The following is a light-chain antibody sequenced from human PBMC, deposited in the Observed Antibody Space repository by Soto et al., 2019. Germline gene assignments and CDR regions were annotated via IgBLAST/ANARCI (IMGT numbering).Light chain of an antibody. CDR3: QQRSKWPPTWT. J-gene: IGKJ1*01. Sequence: EIVLTQSPATLSLSPGERATLSCRASQTVSSYLDWYQQKPGQAPRLLIYDASNRATGIPARFTGSWSGTDFPLTISSLEPGEFGVYYCQQRSKWPPTWTFGQGTKVDIK. CDR1: QTVSSY. CDR2: DAS. V-gene: IGKV3-11*01.